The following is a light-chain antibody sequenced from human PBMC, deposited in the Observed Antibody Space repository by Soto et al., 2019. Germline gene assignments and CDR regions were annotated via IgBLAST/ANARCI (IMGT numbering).Light chain of an antibody. V-gene: IGKV3-20*01. CDR1: QSVRTN. CDR3: QQCGSSGRT. Sequence: TVSVKVRATNTPSFGASQSVRTNLAWYQQKPGPAPRLLIYGASSRAAGISDRFSGSGSGTDFTLTISRLEPEDFAVYYCQQCGSSGRTFGQGTKVDIK. CDR2: GAS. J-gene: IGKJ1*01.